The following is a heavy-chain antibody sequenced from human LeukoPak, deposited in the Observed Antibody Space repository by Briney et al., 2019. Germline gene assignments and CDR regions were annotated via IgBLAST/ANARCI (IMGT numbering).Heavy chain of an antibody. J-gene: IGHJ6*03. V-gene: IGHV3-21*01. CDR3: ARDPTGGSGYFYYMDV. D-gene: IGHD6-19*01. CDR1: GFTFNTYS. Sequence: GGSLRLSCAGSGFTFNTYSMNWVRQAPGKGLEWVSSISSSSSYIYYADSVKGRFTISRDNAKNSLYLQMNSLRAEDTAVYYCARDPTGGSGYFYYMDVWGTGTTVTVSS. CDR2: ISSSSSYI.